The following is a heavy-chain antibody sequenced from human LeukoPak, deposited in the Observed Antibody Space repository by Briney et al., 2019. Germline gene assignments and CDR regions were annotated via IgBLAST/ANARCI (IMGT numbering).Heavy chain of an antibody. CDR1: GFTFDDYA. CDR3: AKGVSVHEHYYDSSGYYRR. J-gene: IGHJ4*02. CDR2: ISWNSGSI. V-gene: IGHV3-9*01. Sequence: PGRSLRFSCAASGFTFDDYAMHWVRQAPGKGLEWVSGISWNSGSIGYADSVKGRFTISRDNAKNSLYLQINSLRAEDTALYYCAKGVSVHEHYYDSSGYYRRWGQGTLVTVSS. D-gene: IGHD3-22*01.